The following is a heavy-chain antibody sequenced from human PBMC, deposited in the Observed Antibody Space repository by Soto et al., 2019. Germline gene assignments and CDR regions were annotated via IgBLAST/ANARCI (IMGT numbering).Heavy chain of an antibody. CDR2: MNPNXGDT. CDR1: GYTFTSYD. CDR3: AREKSGYYDY. Sequence: GXSVKVSCKASGYTFTSYDINWVRQATGQGLEWMGXMNPNXGDTGYEQKLXXKVTMNRXXYISTAYMEMSSLRSEDTAVYYCAREKSGYYDYWGQETLVTVSS. V-gene: IGHV1-8*01. J-gene: IGHJ4*02. D-gene: IGHD3-3*01.